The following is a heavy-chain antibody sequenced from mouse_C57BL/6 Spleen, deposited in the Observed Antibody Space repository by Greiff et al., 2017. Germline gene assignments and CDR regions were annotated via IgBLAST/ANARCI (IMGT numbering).Heavy chain of an antibody. D-gene: IGHD2-1*01. CDR2: IYPGSGST. V-gene: IGHV1-55*01. J-gene: IGHJ4*01. CDR3: ARGSRNYGAMDY. CDR1: GYTFTSYW. Sequence: QVQLQQSGAELVKPGASVKMSCKASGYTFTSYWITWVKQRPGQGLEWIGDIYPGSGSTNYNEKFKSKATLTVDTSSSTAYMQLSSLTSEDSAVYYCARGSRNYGAMDYWGQGTSVTVSS.